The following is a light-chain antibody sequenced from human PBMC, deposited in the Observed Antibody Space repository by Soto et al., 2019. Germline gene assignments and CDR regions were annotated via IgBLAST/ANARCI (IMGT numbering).Light chain of an antibody. V-gene: IGLV2-11*01. CDR1: SSDVGGYNY. CDR2: DVS. CDR3: SSYAGSYTFYV. Sequence: QSVLTQPRSVSGSPGQSVTLSCTGTSSDVGGYNYVSWSQLHPGKAPKVMIYDVSKRPSGVPDRFSGSKSGNTASLTISGLQAEDEAEYYCSSYAGSYTFYVFGTGTKVPS. J-gene: IGLJ1*01.